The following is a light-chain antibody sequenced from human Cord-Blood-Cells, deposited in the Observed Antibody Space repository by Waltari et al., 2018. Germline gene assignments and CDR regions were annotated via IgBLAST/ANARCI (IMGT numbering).Light chain of an antibody. J-gene: IGLJ3*02. CDR1: NIGSKN. CDR2: RDS. Sequence: SYELTQPLSVSVALGQTARITCGGNNIGSKNVHWYQQKPGQAPVLGIYRDSNRPSGIPGRFSGSKSGNTATLTISRAQAGDEADYYCQVWDSSTVFGGGTKLTVL. CDR3: QVWDSSTV. V-gene: IGLV3-9*01.